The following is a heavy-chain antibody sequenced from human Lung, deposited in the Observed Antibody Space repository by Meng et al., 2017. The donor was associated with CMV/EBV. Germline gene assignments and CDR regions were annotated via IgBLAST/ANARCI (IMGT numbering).Heavy chain of an antibody. D-gene: IGHD6-19*01. CDR3: ARDAGTIAVSGIGDY. Sequence: ASVXVSXKASGYIFTKYGVNWMRQAPGQGPEWMGWISAYNGDTMYAPKVLGRVTITTDTSTSTAYMELRGLRSDDTAVYYCARDAGTIAVSGIGDYWGQGTXVNGSS. V-gene: IGHV1-18*01. CDR1: GYIFTKYG. J-gene: IGHJ4*02. CDR2: ISAYNGDT.